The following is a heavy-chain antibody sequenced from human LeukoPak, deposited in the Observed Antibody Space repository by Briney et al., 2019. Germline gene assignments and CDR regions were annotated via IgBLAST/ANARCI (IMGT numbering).Heavy chain of an antibody. CDR2: ISSSSSYI. D-gene: IGHD6-19*01. CDR3: ASSSGWYFDY. Sequence: GGSLRLSCAASGFTFSSYSMNWVRQAPGRGLEWVSSISSSSSYIYYADSVKGRFTISRDNAKNSLYLQMNSLRAEDTAVYYCASSSGWYFDYWGQGTLVTVSS. CDR1: GFTFSSYS. J-gene: IGHJ4*02. V-gene: IGHV3-21*01.